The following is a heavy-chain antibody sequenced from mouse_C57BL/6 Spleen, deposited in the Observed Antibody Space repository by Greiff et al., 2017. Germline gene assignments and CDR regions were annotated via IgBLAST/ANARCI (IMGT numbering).Heavy chain of an antibody. CDR2: ISGGGGNT. CDR3: ARGYLYYFDY. Sequence: EVKVVESGGGLVKPGGSLKLSCAASGFTFSSYTMSWVRQTPEKRLAWVATISGGGGNTYYPDSVKGRFTISRDNAKNTLYLQMSSLRSEDTALYYCARGYLYYFDYWGQGTTLTVSS. J-gene: IGHJ2*01. CDR1: GFTFSSYT. V-gene: IGHV5-9*01. D-gene: IGHD2-2*01.